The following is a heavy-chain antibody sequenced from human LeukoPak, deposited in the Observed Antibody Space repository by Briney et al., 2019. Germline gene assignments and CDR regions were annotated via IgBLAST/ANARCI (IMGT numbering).Heavy chain of an antibody. J-gene: IGHJ6*04. CDR3: ARSTVTHYYYGMDV. CDR2: INSDGSST. V-gene: IGHV3-74*01. CDR1: GFTFSSYW. Sequence: GGSLRLSCAASGFTFSSYWMHWVRQAPGKGLVWVSRINSDGSSTSYADSVKGRFTISRDNAKNTLYLQTNSLRAGDTAVYYCARSTVTHYYYGMDVWGKGTTVTVSS. D-gene: IGHD4-17*01.